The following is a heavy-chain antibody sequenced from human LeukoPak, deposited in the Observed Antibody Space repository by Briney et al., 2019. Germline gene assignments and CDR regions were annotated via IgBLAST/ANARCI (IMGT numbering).Heavy chain of an antibody. Sequence: SGPTLVNPTQTLTLTCTFSGFSLPTSAMCVSWIRQPPGKALEWLARIDWDDDKYYNTSLKTRPTISKDTSKNQVVLTMTNMDPVDTATYYCARMYSSGWYYFDYWGQGTLVTVSS. CDR2: IDWDDDK. D-gene: IGHD6-19*01. V-gene: IGHV2-70*11. J-gene: IGHJ4*02. CDR3: ARMYSSGWYYFDY. CDR1: GFSLPTSAMC.